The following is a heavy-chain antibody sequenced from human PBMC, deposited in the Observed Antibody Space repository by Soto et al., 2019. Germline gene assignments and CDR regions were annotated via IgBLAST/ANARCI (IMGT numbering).Heavy chain of an antibody. CDR1: GFTFGSYA. Sequence: GGSLRLSCEASGFTFGSYAMSWVRQAPGKGLEWVSSIGGSGRSTNYADSVKGRFTISRDNSKNSPYLQMNRLTVEDTAVYYFVRVLPDKWFHYFEGKDVWGEGTTVTVSS. V-gene: IGHV3-23*01. D-gene: IGHD3-22*01. CDR3: VRVLPDKWFHYFEGKDV. CDR2: IGGSGRST. J-gene: IGHJ6*01.